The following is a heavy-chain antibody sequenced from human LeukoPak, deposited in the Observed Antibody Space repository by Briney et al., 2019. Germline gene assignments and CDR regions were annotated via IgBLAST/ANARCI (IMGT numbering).Heavy chain of an antibody. Sequence: SETLSLTCAVYGGSFSGYYWSWIRQPPGKGLEWIGEINHSGSTNYNPSLKSRVTISVDTSKNQFSLKLSSVTAADTAVYYCARESHWADSSGYRTSGGGAFDIWGQGTMVTVSS. J-gene: IGHJ3*02. CDR1: GGSFSGYY. CDR2: INHSGST. V-gene: IGHV4-34*01. CDR3: ARESHWADSSGYRTSGGGAFDI. D-gene: IGHD3-22*01.